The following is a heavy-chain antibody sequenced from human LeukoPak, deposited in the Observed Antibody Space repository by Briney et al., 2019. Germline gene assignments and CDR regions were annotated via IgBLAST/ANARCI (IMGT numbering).Heavy chain of an antibody. D-gene: IGHD6-6*01. CDR1: GFTFSSYG. Sequence: GGSLRLSCAASGFTFSSYGMHWVRRAPGKGLEWVAVISYDGSNKYYADSVKGRFTISRDNSKNTLYLQMNSLRAEDTAVYYCAKDGLSYSSSPEPFDYWGQGTLVTVSS. J-gene: IGHJ4*02. CDR2: ISYDGSNK. V-gene: IGHV3-30*18. CDR3: AKDGLSYSSSPEPFDY.